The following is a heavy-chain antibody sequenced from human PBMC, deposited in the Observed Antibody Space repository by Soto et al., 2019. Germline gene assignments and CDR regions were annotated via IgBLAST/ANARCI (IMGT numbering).Heavy chain of an antibody. V-gene: IGHV4-61*01. CDR2: IYYSGST. J-gene: IGHJ1*01. D-gene: IGHD4-4*01. Sequence: SETLSLTCTVSGGSVSSGSYYWSWILQPPGKGLEWIGYIYYSGSTNYNPSLKSRVTISVDTSNNQFSLKLSSVTAADTAVYYCARRPVSKYLAYWGQCTLVLLSS. CDR3: ARRPVSKYLAY. CDR1: GGSVSSGSYY.